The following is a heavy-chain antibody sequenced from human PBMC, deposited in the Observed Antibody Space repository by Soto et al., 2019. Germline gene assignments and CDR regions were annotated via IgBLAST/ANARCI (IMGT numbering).Heavy chain of an antibody. D-gene: IGHD6-13*01. Sequence: QVQLVQSGAEVKKPGASVKVSCKASGYTFTSYDINWVRQATGQGLEWMGWMNPNSGNTGYAQKFQGRVTMTRNTSISTAYMELSRLRSEDTAVYYCERGRRIAAHFDYWGQGTLVTVSS. CDR3: ERGRRIAAHFDY. J-gene: IGHJ4*02. CDR2: MNPNSGNT. CDR1: GYTFTSYD. V-gene: IGHV1-8*01.